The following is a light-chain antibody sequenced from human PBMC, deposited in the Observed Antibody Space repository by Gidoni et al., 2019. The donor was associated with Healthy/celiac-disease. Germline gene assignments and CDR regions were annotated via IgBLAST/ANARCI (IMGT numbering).Light chain of an antibody. CDR3: QQYYSYPWT. Sequence: AIRMTQPPSSFSASTGDRVTITCRASQGISSYLAWYQQKPGKAPKLLIYAASTLQSGVPSRFSGSGSGTDFTLTISSLQSEDFATYYCQQYYSYPWTFGQGTKVEIK. CDR1: QGISSY. J-gene: IGKJ1*01. CDR2: AAS. V-gene: IGKV1-8*01.